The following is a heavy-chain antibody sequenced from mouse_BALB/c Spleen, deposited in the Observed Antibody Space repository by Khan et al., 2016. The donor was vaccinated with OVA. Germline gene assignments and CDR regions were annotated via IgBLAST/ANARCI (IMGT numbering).Heavy chain of an antibody. CDR2: INPTSGYT. Sequence: VQLQESGAELAKPGASVKMSCKASGYTFTTYWMHWVKQRPGQGLEWIGYINPTSGYTDYNEKFKDRATLSADRSSSTAYMQLSSLTSEGSAVYYSTRDRIDYWGQGTTLTVSS. CDR1: GYTFTTYW. CDR3: TRDRIDY. V-gene: IGHV1-7*01. J-gene: IGHJ2*01.